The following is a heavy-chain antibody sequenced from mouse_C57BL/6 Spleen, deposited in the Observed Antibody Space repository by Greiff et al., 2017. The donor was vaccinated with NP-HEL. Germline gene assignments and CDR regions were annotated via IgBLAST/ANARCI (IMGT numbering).Heavy chain of an antibody. Sequence: EVQLQQSGPELVKPGASVKISCKASGYTFTDYYMNWVKQSHGKSLEWIGDINPNNGGTSYNQKFKGKATLTVDKSSSTAYMELRSLTSEDSAVYYCARNYSPGLTWFAYWGQGTLVTVSA. CDR1: GYTFTDYY. D-gene: IGHD2-12*01. J-gene: IGHJ3*01. V-gene: IGHV1-26*01. CDR3: ARNYSPGLTWFAY. CDR2: INPNNGGT.